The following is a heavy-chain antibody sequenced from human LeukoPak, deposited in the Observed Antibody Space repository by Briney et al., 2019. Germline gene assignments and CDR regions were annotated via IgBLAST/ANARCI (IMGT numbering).Heavy chain of an antibody. CDR3: ATAGGNYYDSSGYYSPFDY. CDR2: MNPNSGNT. V-gene: IGHV1-8*01. Sequence: GASVKVSCKASGYTFTSYDINWVRQATGQGLEWMGWMNPNSGNTGYAQKFQGRVTMTRNTSISTAYMELSSLRSEDTAVYYCATAGGNYYDSSGYYSPFDYWGQGTLVIVSS. CDR1: GYTFTSYD. D-gene: IGHD3-22*01. J-gene: IGHJ4*02.